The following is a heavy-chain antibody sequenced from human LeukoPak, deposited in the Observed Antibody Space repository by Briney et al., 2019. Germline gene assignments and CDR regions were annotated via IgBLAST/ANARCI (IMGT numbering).Heavy chain of an antibody. D-gene: IGHD3-16*01. Sequence: ASVKVSCKASGYTFSNYYTHWLRQPAGQGLEWMGWINPNSGGTNYAQKFQGRVTMTRDTSISTAYMDLSRLGSDDTAVYYCARDGALDYWGQGTLVTVSS. CDR2: INPNSGGT. CDR3: ARDGALDY. V-gene: IGHV1-2*02. J-gene: IGHJ4*02. CDR1: GYTFSNYY.